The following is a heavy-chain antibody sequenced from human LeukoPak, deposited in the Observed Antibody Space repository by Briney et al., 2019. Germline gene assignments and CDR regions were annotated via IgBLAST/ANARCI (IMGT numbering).Heavy chain of an antibody. CDR1: GYTLTELS. CDR2: FDPEDGET. J-gene: IGHJ4*02. Sequence: ASVKVSCNVSGYTLTELSMHWVRQAPGKGLEWMGGFDPEDGETIYAQKFQGRVTMTEDTSTDTAYMELSSLRSEDTTVYYCATDRVMGVGAPFDYWGQGTLVTVSS. D-gene: IGHD1-26*01. V-gene: IGHV1-24*01. CDR3: ATDRVMGVGAPFDY.